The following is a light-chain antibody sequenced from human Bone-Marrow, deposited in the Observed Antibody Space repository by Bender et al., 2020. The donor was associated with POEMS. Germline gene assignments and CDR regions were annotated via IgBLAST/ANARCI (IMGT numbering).Light chain of an antibody. V-gene: IGLV4-69*01. Sequence: QLMLTQSPSASASLGASVKLTCTLSSGHSNYAIAWHQQQPEKRPQYLMKVNSDGGHTKGDGIPDRFSGSSSGAERYLIISSLQSEDEADYYCQTWDAGSVVFGGGTKLTVL. CDR3: QTWDAGSVV. J-gene: IGLJ2*01. CDR1: SGHSNYA. CDR2: VNSDGGH.